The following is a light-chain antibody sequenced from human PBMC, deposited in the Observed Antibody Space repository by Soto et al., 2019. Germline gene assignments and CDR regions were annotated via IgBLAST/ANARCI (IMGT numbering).Light chain of an antibody. V-gene: IGLV2-14*01. CDR2: EVT. Sequence: QSALTQPASVSGSPGQSITISCTGTSSDVGGFNYVSWYQQHPDKATKLMIYEVTDRPSGVSNRFSGSKSGNTASLTISGLQSEDEADYYCISYTGSSTLVFGGGTKVTVL. J-gene: IGLJ3*02. CDR3: ISYTGSSTLV. CDR1: SSDVGGFNY.